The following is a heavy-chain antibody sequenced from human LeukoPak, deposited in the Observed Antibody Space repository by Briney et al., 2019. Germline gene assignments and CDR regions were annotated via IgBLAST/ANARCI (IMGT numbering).Heavy chain of an antibody. V-gene: IGHV3-11*01. CDR3: ARDPRGSYRIFDY. CDR1: GFTFSDYY. J-gene: IGHJ4*02. Sequence: PGGSLRLSCAASGFTFSDYYMSWIRQAPGKGLEWVSYISSSGSTIYYADSVKGRFTTSRDNAKNSLYLQMNSLRAEDTAVYYCARDPRGSYRIFDYWGQGTLVTVSS. D-gene: IGHD1-26*01. CDR2: ISSSGSTI.